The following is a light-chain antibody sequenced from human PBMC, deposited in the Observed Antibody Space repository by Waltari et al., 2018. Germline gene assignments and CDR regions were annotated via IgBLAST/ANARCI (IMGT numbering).Light chain of an antibody. CDR1: SGHSPHI. J-gene: IGLJ3*02. Sequence: QLVLTQSPSASASLGASVKLTCTLNSGHSPHIIAWHQPQPQKGPRYLMKVNSDGSHSKGDEIPDRFSGSSSSSGTERYLTISSVQSEDEADYYCQTGGHGTWVFGGGTKLTVL. V-gene: IGLV4-69*01. CDR3: QTGGHGTWV. CDR2: VNSDGSH.